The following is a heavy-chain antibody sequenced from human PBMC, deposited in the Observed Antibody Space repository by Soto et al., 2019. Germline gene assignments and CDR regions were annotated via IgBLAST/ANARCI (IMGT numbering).Heavy chain of an antibody. CDR2: ISGSGGST. V-gene: IGHV3-23*01. Sequence: GGSLRLSCAASGFTFSSYTMSWVRQAPGKGLEWVSAISGSGGSTYYADSVKGRFTISRDNSKNTLYLQMNSLRAEDTAVYYCAKDTFYYDSSGYYVFFDYSGQGTLVTVSS. CDR1: GFTFSSYT. J-gene: IGHJ4*02. CDR3: AKDTFYYDSSGYYVFFDY. D-gene: IGHD3-22*01.